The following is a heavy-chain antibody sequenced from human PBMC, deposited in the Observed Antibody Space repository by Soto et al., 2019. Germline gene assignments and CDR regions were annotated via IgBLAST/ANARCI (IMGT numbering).Heavy chain of an antibody. D-gene: IGHD6-13*01. V-gene: IGHV3-30*18. CDR1: GFTFSSYG. J-gene: IGHJ4*02. Sequence: QVQLVESGGGVVQPGRSLRLSCAASGFTFSSYGMHWIRQAQGKGLEWVAVISYDGSNKYYADSVKGRFTISRDNSKNTLYLQMNSLRAEDTAVYYCAKGRIAANFDYWGQGTLVTVSS. CDR3: AKGRIAANFDY. CDR2: ISYDGSNK.